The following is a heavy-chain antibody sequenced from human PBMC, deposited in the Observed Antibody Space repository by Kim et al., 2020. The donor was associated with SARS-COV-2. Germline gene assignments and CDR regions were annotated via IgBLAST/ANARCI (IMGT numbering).Heavy chain of an antibody. CDR1: GGTFSSYT. V-gene: IGHV1-69*02. CDR2: IIPILGIA. D-gene: IGHD1-26*01. CDR3: AYGWQPYSGREIAFDI. Sequence: SVKVSCKASGGTFSSYTISWVRQAPGQGLEWMGRIIPILGIANYAQKFQGRVTITADKSTSTAYMELSSLRSEDTAVYYCAYGWQPYSGREIAFDIWGQGTMVTVSS. J-gene: IGHJ3*02.